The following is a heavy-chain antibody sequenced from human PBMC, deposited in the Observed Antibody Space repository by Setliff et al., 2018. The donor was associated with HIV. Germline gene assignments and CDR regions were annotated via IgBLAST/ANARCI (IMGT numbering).Heavy chain of an antibody. J-gene: IGHJ4*02. CDR1: GYTFTTFG. CDR2: ISAYNGHT. CDR3: ARDPPRRGYSYGYLREFDY. V-gene: IGHV1-18*01. D-gene: IGHD5-18*01. Sequence: ASVKVSCKASGYTFTTFGISWVRQAPGQGLEWMGWISAYNGHTNYAQKFQGRVTMTTDTSTSTAYMELRSLRSDDTAVYYCARDPPRRGYSYGYLREFDYWGQGTLVTVS.